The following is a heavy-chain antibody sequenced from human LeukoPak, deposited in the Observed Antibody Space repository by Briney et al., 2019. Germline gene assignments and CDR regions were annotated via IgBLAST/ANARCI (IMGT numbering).Heavy chain of an antibody. J-gene: IGHJ2*01. Sequence: ASVKVSCKASGYTFTGYYMHWVRQAPGQGLEWMGWINPNSGGTNYAQKFQGWVTMTRDTSISTAYMELSRLRSDDTAVYYCARDRDSSSWYDRYFDLWGRGTLVTVSS. CDR3: ARDRDSSSWYDRYFDL. CDR2: INPNSGGT. CDR1: GYTFTGYY. V-gene: IGHV1-2*04. D-gene: IGHD6-13*01.